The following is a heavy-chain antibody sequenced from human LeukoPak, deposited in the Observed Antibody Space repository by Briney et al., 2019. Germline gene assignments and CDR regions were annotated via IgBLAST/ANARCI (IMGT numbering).Heavy chain of an antibody. CDR2: IYYSGGT. CDR3: ASQIGYSSRGGAFDI. D-gene: IGHD6-13*01. J-gene: IGHJ3*02. CDR1: GGSISSSSYY. V-gene: IGHV4-39*07. Sequence: SETLSLTCTVSGGSISSSSYYWGWIRQPPGKGLEWIGSIYYSGGTYYNPSLKSRVTISVDTSKNQFSLKLSSVTAADTAVYYCASQIGYSSRGGAFDIWGQGTMVTVSS.